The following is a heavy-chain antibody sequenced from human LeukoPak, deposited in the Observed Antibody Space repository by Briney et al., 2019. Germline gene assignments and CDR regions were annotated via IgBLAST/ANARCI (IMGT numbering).Heavy chain of an antibody. CDR1: GYTFTHYY. V-gene: IGHV1-46*01. Sequence: ASVKVSCKTSGYTFTHYYIHWVRQAPGQGLEGMGIINPSGGSTNYAQTFQGRLSMTRDTSTSTVYMELSSLRSEDTAVYYCARGAYSYAQDFWGQGTLVTVSS. J-gene: IGHJ4*02. CDR2: INPSGGST. CDR3: ARGAYSYAQDF. D-gene: IGHD5-18*01.